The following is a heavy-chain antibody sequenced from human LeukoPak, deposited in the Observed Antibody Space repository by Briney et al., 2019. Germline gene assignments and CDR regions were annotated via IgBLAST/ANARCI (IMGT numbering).Heavy chain of an antibody. V-gene: IGHV3-23*01. CDR3: ARAEYYYDSSGYPQR. Sequence: GGSLRLSCAASGFTFSNYAMSWVRQAPGRGLEWVSAISGGGGSTYYADSVKGRFTISRDNSKNTLYLQMNSLRAEDTAVHYCARAEYYYDSSGYPQRWGQGTLVTVSS. CDR2: ISGGGGST. J-gene: IGHJ4*02. D-gene: IGHD3-22*01. CDR1: GFTFSNYA.